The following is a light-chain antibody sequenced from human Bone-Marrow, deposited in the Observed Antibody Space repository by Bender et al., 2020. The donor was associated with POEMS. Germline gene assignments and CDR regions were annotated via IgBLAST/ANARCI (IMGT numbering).Light chain of an antibody. CDR3: SSYAGSSIWV. CDR1: SSNIGGYNY. V-gene: IGLV2-14*01. Sequence: QSALTQPASVSGSPGQSITISCTGTSSNIGGYNYVSWYQQHPGKVPKLMIYDVTNRPSGVSNRFSASKSGNTASLTISGLQTEDEADYYCSSYAGSSIWVFGGGTKLTVL. J-gene: IGLJ3*02. CDR2: DVT.